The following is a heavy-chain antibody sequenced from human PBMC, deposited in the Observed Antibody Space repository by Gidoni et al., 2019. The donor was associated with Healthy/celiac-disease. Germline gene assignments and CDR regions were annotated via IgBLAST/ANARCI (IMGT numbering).Heavy chain of an antibody. CDR2: FDPEDGET. D-gene: IGHD3-22*01. J-gene: IGHJ4*02. Sequence: QVQLVQSGAEVTKPGASVKVSCKVSGYTLTDLSMHWVRQAPGKGLVWMGGFDPEDGETIYAQKFQGRVTMTEDTSTDTAYMELSSLRSEDTAVYYCATVFGYDSSGPHDYWGQGTLVTVSS. V-gene: IGHV1-24*01. CDR1: GYTLTDLS. CDR3: ATVFGYDSSGPHDY.